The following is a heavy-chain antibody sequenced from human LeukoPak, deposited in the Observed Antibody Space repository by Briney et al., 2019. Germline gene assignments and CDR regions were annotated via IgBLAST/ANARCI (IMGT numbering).Heavy chain of an antibody. CDR1: GGTFSSYA. CDR3: ARPRYYDSSGYFGEYDAFDI. J-gene: IGHJ3*02. Sequence: SVKVSCKASGGTFSSYAISWVRQAPGQGRAWMGRIIPILGIANYAQRFQGRVTITADKSTSTAYMELSSLRSEDTAVYYCARPRYYDSSGYFGEYDAFDIWGQGTTVTVSS. V-gene: IGHV1-69*04. CDR2: IIPILGIA. D-gene: IGHD3-22*01.